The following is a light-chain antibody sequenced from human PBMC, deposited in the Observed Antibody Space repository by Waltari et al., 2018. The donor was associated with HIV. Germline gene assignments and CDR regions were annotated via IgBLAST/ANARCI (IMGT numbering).Light chain of an antibody. CDR2: AAS. Sequence: DIQMTQSPPSLSASVGDRVTITCRAGQRISSYLNWYRQKPGKVPELLIYAASSLQSGVPSRFSGSGSDTDFTLTITSLQPEDVATYYCKQSYMTPRTFGQGTKLEIK. CDR3: KQSYMTPRT. CDR1: QRISSY. J-gene: IGKJ2*02. V-gene: IGKV1-39*01.